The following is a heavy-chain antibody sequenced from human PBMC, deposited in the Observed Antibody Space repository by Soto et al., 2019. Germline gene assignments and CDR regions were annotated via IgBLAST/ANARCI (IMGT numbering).Heavy chain of an antibody. D-gene: IGHD3-3*01. Sequence: GGSLRLSCAASGFTFSSYGMHWVRQAPGKGLEWVASINQDGSQKRYLDSVKGRVTISRDNAENSLYVQMHSLRAEDTAVYYCARVWNNGRFDYWGQGTLVTVSS. CDR2: INQDGSQK. V-gene: IGHV3-7*01. CDR1: GFTFSSYG. CDR3: ARVWNNGRFDY. J-gene: IGHJ4*02.